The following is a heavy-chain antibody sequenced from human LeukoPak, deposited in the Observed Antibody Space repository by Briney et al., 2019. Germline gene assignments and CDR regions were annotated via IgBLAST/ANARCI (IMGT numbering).Heavy chain of an antibody. J-gene: IGHJ5*02. CDR3: ARDLAPVGATPNWFDP. V-gene: IGHV1-18*01. CDR1: GYTFTSYG. CDR2: IGAYNGNT. Sequence: ASVKVSCKASGYTFTSYGISWVRQAPGQGLEWMGWIGAYNGNTNHAQKLQGRVTMTTDTSTSTAYMGLRSLRSDDTAVYHWARDLAPVGATPNWFDPWGQGTLVTVSS. D-gene: IGHD1-26*01.